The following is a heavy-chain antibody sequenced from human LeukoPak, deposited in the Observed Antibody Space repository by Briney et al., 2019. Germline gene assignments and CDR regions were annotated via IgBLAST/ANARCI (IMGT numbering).Heavy chain of an antibody. Sequence: SQTLSLTCAISGDSVSSNSAGWNWIRQSPLRGLEWLGRTYYRSKWYHDYAVSVKSRITINPDTSKNQFSLQLNSVTPEDTAVYYCTRQYGYFDYWGQGTLVTVSS. D-gene: IGHD4-17*01. V-gene: IGHV6-1*01. J-gene: IGHJ4*02. CDR1: GDSVSSNSAG. CDR2: TYYRSKWYH. CDR3: TRQYGYFDY.